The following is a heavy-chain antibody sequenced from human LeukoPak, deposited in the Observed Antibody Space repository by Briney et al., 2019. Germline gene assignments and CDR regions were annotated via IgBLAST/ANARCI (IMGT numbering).Heavy chain of an antibody. J-gene: IGHJ4*02. Sequence: PSETLSLTCADYGGSCSGYYWSWIRQPPGKVLEWIGEINHSGSTNYNPSLKSRVTISVDTSKNQFSLKLSSVTAADTAVYYCARGGDIVVVVAATLTYFDYWGQGTLVTVSS. CDR2: INHSGST. CDR3: ARGGDIVVVVAATLTYFDY. D-gene: IGHD2-15*01. CDR1: GGSCSGYY. V-gene: IGHV4-34*01.